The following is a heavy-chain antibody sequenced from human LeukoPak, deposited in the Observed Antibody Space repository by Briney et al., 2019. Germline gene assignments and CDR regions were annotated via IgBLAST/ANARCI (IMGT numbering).Heavy chain of an antibody. CDR1: GYTFTSYA. CDR3: ARYNWNYSGELDY. D-gene: IGHD1-7*01. J-gene: IGHJ4*01. Sequence: GASVKVSCKASGYTFTSYAMHWVRQAPGQRLEWMGWINAGNGNTKYLQKFQGRVTITRDTSARKVYMELSSLRSEDTAVYYCARYNWNYSGELDYWGQGTLVTVSS. V-gene: IGHV1-3*01. CDR2: INAGNGNT.